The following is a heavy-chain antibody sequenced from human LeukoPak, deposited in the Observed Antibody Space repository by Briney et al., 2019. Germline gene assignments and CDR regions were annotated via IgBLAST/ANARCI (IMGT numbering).Heavy chain of an antibody. Sequence: SSETLSLTCTVSGGSISSYYWSWIRQPPGKGLEWIGYIYYSGSTNNNPSLKSRVTISVDTSKNQFSLKLSSVTAADTAVYYCARGKVGARGVAAFDIWGQGTMVTVSS. CDR2: IYYSGST. D-gene: IGHD1-26*01. J-gene: IGHJ3*02. CDR3: ARGKVGARGVAAFDI. CDR1: GGSISSYY. V-gene: IGHV4-59*01.